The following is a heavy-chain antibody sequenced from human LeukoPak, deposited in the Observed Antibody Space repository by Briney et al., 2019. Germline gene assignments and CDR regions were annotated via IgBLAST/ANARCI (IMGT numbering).Heavy chain of an antibody. V-gene: IGHV4-4*02. J-gene: IGHJ4*02. CDR3: ARGPIYYYGSGTYVH. Sequence: PSGTLSLTCAVSGGSISSNNWWNWVRQPPGKGLEWIGEMHHSGSVNYNPSLKNRATISIDKSNNYFSLKLSSVTAADTAVYYCARGPIYYYGSGTYVHWGQGTLATVPS. CDR1: GGSISSNNW. CDR2: MHHSGSV. D-gene: IGHD3-10*01.